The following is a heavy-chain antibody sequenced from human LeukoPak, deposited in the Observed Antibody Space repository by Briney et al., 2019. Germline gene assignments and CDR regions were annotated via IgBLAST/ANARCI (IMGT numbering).Heavy chain of an antibody. CDR1: GGSISSYY. CDR3: ASGVGAGGGDAFDI. D-gene: IGHD1-26*01. Sequence: SETLSLTCTVSGGSISSYYWSWIRQPAGKGLEWIGRIYTSGSTNYNPSLKSRVTMSVDTSKNQFSLKLSSVTAADTTVYYCASGVGAGGGDAFDIWGQGTMVTVSS. V-gene: IGHV4-4*07. J-gene: IGHJ3*02. CDR2: IYTSGST.